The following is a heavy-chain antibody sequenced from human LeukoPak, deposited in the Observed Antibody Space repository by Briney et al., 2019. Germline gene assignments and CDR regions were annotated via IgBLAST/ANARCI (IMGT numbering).Heavy chain of an antibody. J-gene: IGHJ4*02. CDR3: ARDSYRGAAFDY. Sequence: GGSLRLSCAASGFAFSSYSMNWVRQAAGQGLEWVSSISSSSSYIYYAYSVKGRFTTSRDNAKNSLYLQMNSLRAEDTAVYYCARDSYRGAAFDYWGQGTLVTVSS. CDR1: GFAFSSYS. V-gene: IGHV3-21*01. CDR2: ISSSSSYI. D-gene: IGHD2-15*01.